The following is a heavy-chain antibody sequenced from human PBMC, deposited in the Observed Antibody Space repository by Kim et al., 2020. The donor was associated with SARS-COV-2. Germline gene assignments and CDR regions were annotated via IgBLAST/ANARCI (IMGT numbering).Heavy chain of an antibody. CDR3: ARGRPREQWLVLDFDY. V-gene: IGHV5-10-1*01. CDR2: IDPSDSYT. D-gene: IGHD6-19*01. CDR1: GYSFTSYW. J-gene: IGHJ4*02. Sequence: GESLKISCKGSGYSFTSYWISWVRQMPGKGLEWMGRIDPSDSYTNYSPSFQGHVTISADKSISTAYLQWSSLKASDTAMYYCARGRPREQWLVLDFDYWGQGTLVTVSS.